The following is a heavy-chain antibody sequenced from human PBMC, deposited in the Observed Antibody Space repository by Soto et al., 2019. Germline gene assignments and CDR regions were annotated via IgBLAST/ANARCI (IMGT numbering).Heavy chain of an antibody. CDR3: ARSAPYDY. V-gene: IGHV1-46*01. CDR1: GYTFTNYY. J-gene: IGHJ4*02. CDR2: INPNGGST. Sequence: QVQLMQSGAEVKKPGASVRVSCKASGYTFTNYYVHWVRQAPGQGLEWMGFINPNGGSTTYAQKFQGSFTVTTDTSTRTVYMQLRSLRSEDTAVFYCARSAPYDYWGQGTLVTVSS.